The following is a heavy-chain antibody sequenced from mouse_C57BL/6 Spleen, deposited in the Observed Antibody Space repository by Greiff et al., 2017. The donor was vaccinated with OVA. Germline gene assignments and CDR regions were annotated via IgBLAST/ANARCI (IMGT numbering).Heavy chain of an antibody. CDR2: ISYDGSN. CDR1: GYSITSGYY. J-gene: IGHJ3*01. Sequence: EVKLVESGPGLVKPSQSLSLTCSVTGYSITSGYYWNWIRQFPGNKLEWMGYISYDGSNNYNPSLKNRISITRDTSKNQFFLKLNSVTTEDTATYYCAREAGSLSYWGQGTLVTVSA. CDR3: AREAGSLSY. V-gene: IGHV3-6*01. D-gene: IGHD6-2*01.